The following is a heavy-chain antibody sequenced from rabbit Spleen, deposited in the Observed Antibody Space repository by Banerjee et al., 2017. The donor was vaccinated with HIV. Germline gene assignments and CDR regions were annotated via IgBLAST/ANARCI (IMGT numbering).Heavy chain of an antibody. Sequence: QSLEESGGDLVKPGASLTLTCTASGFSFSSSYYMCWVRQAPGKGLEWIACISAGSSGRACYASWAKGRVTISKTSSTSVTLQMTRLTVADAATYFCSREMTSSGDQKSDLWGQGTLVTVS. CDR2: ISAGSSGRA. D-gene: IGHD1-1*01. CDR1: GFSFSSSYY. CDR3: SREMTSSGDQKSDL. J-gene: IGHJ4*01. V-gene: IGHV1S40*01.